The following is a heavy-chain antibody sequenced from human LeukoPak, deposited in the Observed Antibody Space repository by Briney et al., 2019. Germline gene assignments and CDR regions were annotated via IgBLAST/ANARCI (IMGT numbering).Heavy chain of an antibody. CDR3: AKRIQSAMATGY. Sequence: GGSLRLSCAPSGFTFSDFPMISVRQAPGKGLEWVSDINGSGGSTYYADSVKGWLTISRDNSKNTMYLQMNSLRAEDTAVYYCAKRIQSAMATGYWGQGTLVTVSS. V-gene: IGHV3-23*01. D-gene: IGHD5-18*01. J-gene: IGHJ4*02. CDR2: INGSGGST. CDR1: GFTFSDFP.